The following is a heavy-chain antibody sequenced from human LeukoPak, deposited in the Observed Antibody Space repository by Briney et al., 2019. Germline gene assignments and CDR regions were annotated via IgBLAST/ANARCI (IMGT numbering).Heavy chain of an antibody. J-gene: IGHJ6*02. CDR2: INTNTGNP. V-gene: IGHV7-4-1*02. Sequence: GASVKVSCKASGYTFTSYAMSWVRQAPGQGLEWMGWINTNTGNPTYAQGFTGRFVFSLDTSVSTAYLQISSLKAEDTAVYYCVTYYYGSGRGLEYYYRMDVWGQGTTVTVSS. CDR3: VTYYYGSGRGLEYYYRMDV. D-gene: IGHD3-10*01. CDR1: GYTFTSYA.